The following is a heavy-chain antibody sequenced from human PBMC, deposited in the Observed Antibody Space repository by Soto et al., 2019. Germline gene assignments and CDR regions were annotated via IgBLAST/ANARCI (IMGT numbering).Heavy chain of an antibody. CDR2: IFPGDSDT. CDR1: GYSFDNYG. CDR3: SKFKYSTSVRYLQH. V-gene: IGHV5-51*01. Sequence: PXESLKISFKGSGYSFDNYGIAWVRQMPGKGLEWMGIIFPGDSDTVYSPSFQGQVTISVDKSIGTAYLQWTSLKASDTAIYYCSKFKYSTSVRYLQHWGQGTPVTVSS. J-gene: IGHJ1*01. D-gene: IGHD6-6*01.